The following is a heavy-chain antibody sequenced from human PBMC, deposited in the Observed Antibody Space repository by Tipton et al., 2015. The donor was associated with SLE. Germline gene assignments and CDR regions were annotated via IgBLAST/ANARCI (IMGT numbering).Heavy chain of an antibody. J-gene: IGHJ6*02. CDR1: GYSITRAYY. CDR3: AREGDSSANFYYYGVNV. D-gene: IGHD2-21*01. V-gene: IGHV4-38-2*02. Sequence: LRLSCTVSGYSITRAYYWGWIRQSPGKGLEWIGCIYYSGSTDYYDPSLESRVSISIDTSKNEFSLKLSSVTAADTAVYYCAREGDSSANFYYYGVNVWGQGTTVTVSS. CDR2: IYYSGST.